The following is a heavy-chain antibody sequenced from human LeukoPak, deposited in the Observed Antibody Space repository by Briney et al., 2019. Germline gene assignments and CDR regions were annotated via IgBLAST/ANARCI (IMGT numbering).Heavy chain of an antibody. Sequence: GGSLRLSCTVSGLRFSTYAMSWVRQAPGKGLEWVSVIYSGGSTYYADSVKGRFTISRDNSKNTLYLQMNSLRAEDTAVYYCASGSGSYRTPYYYMDVWGTGTTVTVSS. CDR3: ASGSGSYRTPYYYMDV. CDR2: IYSGGST. V-gene: IGHV3-53*01. CDR1: GLRFSTYA. D-gene: IGHD3-10*01. J-gene: IGHJ6*03.